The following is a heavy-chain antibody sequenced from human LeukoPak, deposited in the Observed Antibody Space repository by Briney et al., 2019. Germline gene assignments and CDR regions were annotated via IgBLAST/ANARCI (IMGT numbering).Heavy chain of an antibody. CDR2: IYYSGST. D-gene: IGHD1-26*01. CDR1: GGSISSYY. V-gene: IGHV4-59*01. CDR3: ARGVSGGSPD. Sequence: SETLSLTCTVSGGSISSYYWTWIRQPPGKGLEWIGDIYYSGSTNYNPSLKSRVTISVGTFKNQFSLRLSSVTAADTAVYYCARGVSGGSPDWGQGTLVTVSS. J-gene: IGHJ4*02.